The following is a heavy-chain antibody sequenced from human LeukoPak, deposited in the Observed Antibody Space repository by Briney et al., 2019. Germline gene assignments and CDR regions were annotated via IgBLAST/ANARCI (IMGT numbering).Heavy chain of an antibody. Sequence: GGSLRLSCAASGFTFSSYPIHWVRQAPGKGLEWVALISYDGSDKNYADPLKGLFTISRDNSKNTLYLQMNSLRAEDTAVYYCARGPSRSSGYYYSSYMDVWGKGATVTVSS. J-gene: IGHJ6*03. V-gene: IGHV3-30*01. CDR2: ISYDGSDK. CDR1: GFTFSSYP. CDR3: ARGPSRSSGYYYSSYMDV. D-gene: IGHD6-6*01.